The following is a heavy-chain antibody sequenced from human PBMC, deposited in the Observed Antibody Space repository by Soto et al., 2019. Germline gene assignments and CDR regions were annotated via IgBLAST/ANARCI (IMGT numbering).Heavy chain of an antibody. J-gene: IGHJ4*02. CDR1: GYTFTNYD. Sequence: QVQLVQSGAEVKKPGASVKVSCKASGYTFTNYDINWVRQATGQGLEWMGWINPKSGNTGYAQQFQGRVIMTRSTSISTAYMELSSLRSEDMAVYYCVRVYGEIDYWGQGTLVTVSS. V-gene: IGHV1-8*01. CDR2: INPKSGNT. CDR3: VRVYGEIDY. D-gene: IGHD4-17*01.